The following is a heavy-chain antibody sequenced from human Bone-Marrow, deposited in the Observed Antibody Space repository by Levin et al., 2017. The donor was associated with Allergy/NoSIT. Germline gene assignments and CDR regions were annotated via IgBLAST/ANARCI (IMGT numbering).Heavy chain of an antibody. CDR3: SGYNYEYIAFDI. Sequence: GGSLRLSCAASGFTFRTHDMHWVRQGTGKGLEWVSTIGTAGDTYYPDSVMGRFTIFRENATNSLHPQLIDLRAGDTAAFYCSGYNYEYIAFDICVQWTMVTVSS. J-gene: IGHJ3*02. CDR2: IGTAGDT. D-gene: IGHD5-18*01. V-gene: IGHV3-13*01. CDR1: GFTFRTHD.